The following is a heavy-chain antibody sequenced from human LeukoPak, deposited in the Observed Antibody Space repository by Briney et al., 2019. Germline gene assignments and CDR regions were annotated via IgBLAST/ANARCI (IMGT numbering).Heavy chain of an antibody. CDR2: ISGSGGIT. J-gene: IGHJ6*02. D-gene: IGHD3-16*01. V-gene: IGHV3-23*01. CDR1: GFTFSSYS. Sequence: PGGSLRLSCAASGFTFSSYSMNWVRQAPGKGLEWVSVISGSGGITKYADSVKGRFTISRDNSKNTLYLQMNSLRAEDMAVYYCARGPSVYPLGYYYGMDVWGQGTTVTVSS. CDR3: ARGPSVYPLGYYYGMDV.